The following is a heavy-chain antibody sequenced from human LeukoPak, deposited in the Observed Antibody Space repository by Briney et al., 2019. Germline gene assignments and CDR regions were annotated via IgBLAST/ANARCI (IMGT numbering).Heavy chain of an antibody. V-gene: IGHV4-31*03. CDR2: ISYSGSA. Sequence: NSSETLSLTCTVPGGSFSSGNYYWSWIRQLPGKGLEWIGYISYSGSAYYNLSLRSRVTISIDTSKNQFSLTLTSVTAADTAMYYCARDGRWDVGAPGIGSWGQGTLVTVSS. CDR3: ARDGRWDVGAPGIGS. J-gene: IGHJ4*02. D-gene: IGHD1-26*01. CDR1: GGSFSSGNYY.